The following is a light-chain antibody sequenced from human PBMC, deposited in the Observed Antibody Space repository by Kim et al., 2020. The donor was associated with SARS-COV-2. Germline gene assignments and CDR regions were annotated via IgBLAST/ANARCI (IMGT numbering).Light chain of an antibody. V-gene: IGLV1-40*01. Sequence: QSVLTQPPSVSVSPGQRVTIPCTGSSSNIGAGYDVHWYQQLPGTAPKLLIYGNSNRPSGVPDRFSGSKSGTTASLAITGLQAEDEADYYCQSYDSSLSGVVFGGGTQLTVL. CDR1: SSNIGAGYD. J-gene: IGLJ2*01. CDR3: QSYDSSLSGVV. CDR2: GNS.